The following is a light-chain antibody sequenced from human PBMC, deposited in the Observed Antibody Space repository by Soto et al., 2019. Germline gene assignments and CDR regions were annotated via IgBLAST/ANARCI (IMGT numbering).Light chain of an antibody. Sequence: QSALNQPASVYGSPGQSIAISCIGTSSDVGAYDYVYWYQQHPDRAPKLMVYEVHNPPSGVSNRFSGSKSVNTATLTISGLHPEDEADYYCASHSSSNSRVFGTGTKVTVL. CDR2: EVH. V-gene: IGLV2-14*03. J-gene: IGLJ1*01. CDR1: SSDVGAYDY. CDR3: ASHSSSNSRV.